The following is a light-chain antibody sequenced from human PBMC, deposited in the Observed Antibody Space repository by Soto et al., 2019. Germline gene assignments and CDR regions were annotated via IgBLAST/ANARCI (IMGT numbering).Light chain of an antibody. Sequence: IGLYHSLCTVSLNTGERATLSFRASQSVSSSLAWYQQKPGQAPRLLIYGASSRATGIPDRFSGSGSGPDFTLTISRLEPEDFAVYFCQHYGSSRTFGQGTKVDIK. CDR2: GAS. CDR3: QHYGSSRT. V-gene: IGKV3-20*01. J-gene: IGKJ1*01. CDR1: QSVSSS.